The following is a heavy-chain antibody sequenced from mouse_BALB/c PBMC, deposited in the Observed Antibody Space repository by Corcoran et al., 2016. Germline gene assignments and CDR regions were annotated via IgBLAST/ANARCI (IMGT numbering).Heavy chain of an antibody. CDR2: INPYNDGT. V-gene: IGHV1S136*01. Sequence: EVQLQQSGPELVKPGASVKMSCQASGYTFTSYVMHWVKQKPGQGLEWIGYINPYNDGTKYNEKFKGKATLTSDKSSSTAYMELSSLTSEDSAVYYCARLYPGIAMDYWGQGISVTVSS. CDR3: ARLYPGIAMDY. J-gene: IGHJ4*01. CDR1: GYTFTSYV.